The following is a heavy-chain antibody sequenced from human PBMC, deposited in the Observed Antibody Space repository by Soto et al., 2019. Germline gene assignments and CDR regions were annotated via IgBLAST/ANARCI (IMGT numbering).Heavy chain of an antibody. D-gene: IGHD3-10*01. V-gene: IGHV4-59*11. CDR3: ARALYGSGVLDV. Sequence: SESLSVPCTVSGRSFTSHSFSCIRQPPGKTLECSGTIHYSGSTNYNLSLKSRVTISVDTSKNQFSLKLGSVTAADTAVYFCARALYGSGVLDVWGQGTKVSVSS. CDR2: IHYSGST. CDR1: GRSFTSHS. J-gene: IGHJ6*02.